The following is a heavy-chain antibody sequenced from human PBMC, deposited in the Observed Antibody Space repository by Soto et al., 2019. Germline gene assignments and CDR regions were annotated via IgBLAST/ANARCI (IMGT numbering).Heavy chain of an antibody. D-gene: IGHD6-13*01. CDR1: GFLLSTSGVG. CDR2: IYWDDDK. J-gene: IGHJ3*02. CDR3: ARTYSSSWYGAFDI. Sequence: QITLKESGPTLVKPTQTLTLTCTFSGFLLSTSGVGVGWIRQPPGKALEWLALIYWDDDKRYSPSLKSRLTITKDTSKNQVVLTMTNMDPVDTATYYCARTYSSSWYGAFDIWGQGTMVTVSS. V-gene: IGHV2-5*02.